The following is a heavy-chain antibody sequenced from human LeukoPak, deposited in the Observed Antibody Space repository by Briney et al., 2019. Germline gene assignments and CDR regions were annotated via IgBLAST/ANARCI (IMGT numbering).Heavy chain of an antibody. Sequence: PGGSLRLSCAASGFTFSSYSMNWVRQAPGKGLEWVSGISGSGDSTYYADSVKGRFTISRDNSKNTLYLQMNSLRAEDTAVYYCARDPYSGSYGADYYYYMDVWGKGTTVTISS. CDR3: ARDPYSGSYGADYYYYMDV. V-gene: IGHV3-23*01. J-gene: IGHJ6*03. CDR1: GFTFSSYS. D-gene: IGHD1-26*01. CDR2: ISGSGDST.